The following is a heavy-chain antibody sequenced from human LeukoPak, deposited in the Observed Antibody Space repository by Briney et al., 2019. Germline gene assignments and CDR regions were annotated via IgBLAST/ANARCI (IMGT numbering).Heavy chain of an antibody. CDR2: ISSSSSYI. CDR3: ARDQVRWYLGGQYNWFDP. D-gene: IGHD6-13*01. Sequence: GGSLRLSCAASGFTFSSYSMNWVRQAPGKGLEWVSSISSSSSYIYYADSVKGRFTISRDNAKNSLYLQMNSLRADDTAVYYCARDQVRWYLGGQYNWFDPWGQGTLVTVSS. V-gene: IGHV3-21*01. CDR1: GFTFSSYS. J-gene: IGHJ5*02.